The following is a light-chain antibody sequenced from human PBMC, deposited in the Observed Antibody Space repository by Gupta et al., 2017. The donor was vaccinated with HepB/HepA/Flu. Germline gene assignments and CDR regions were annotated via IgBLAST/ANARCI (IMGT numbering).Light chain of an antibody. Sequence: DIQMTQSPSTLSASVGDRVTITCRASQSISSWLAWYQQKPGKAPKLLIYKVSSVESGVPSRFSGSGFGTEFTLTINGLQPDDFATYYCQQCEGSSPLTFGHGTKVDIK. J-gene: IGKJ3*01. CDR3: QQCEGSSPLT. V-gene: IGKV1-5*03. CDR1: QSISSW. CDR2: KVS.